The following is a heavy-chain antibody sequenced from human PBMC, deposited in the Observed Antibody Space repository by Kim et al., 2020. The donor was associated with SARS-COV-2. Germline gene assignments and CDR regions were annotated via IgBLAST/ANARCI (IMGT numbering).Heavy chain of an antibody. J-gene: IGHJ4*02. V-gene: IGHV3-30*01. Sequence: YADSVKGRFTISRDNSKNTLYLQMNSLRAEDTAVYYCARPQNGYSSSFDYWGQGTLVTVSS. D-gene: IGHD6-13*01. CDR3: ARPQNGYSSSFDY.